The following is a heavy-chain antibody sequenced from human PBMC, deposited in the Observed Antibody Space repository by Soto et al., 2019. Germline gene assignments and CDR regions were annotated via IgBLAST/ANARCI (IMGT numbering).Heavy chain of an antibody. V-gene: IGHV3-23*01. CDR2: ISGSGGST. J-gene: IGHJ6*03. D-gene: IGHD3-3*01. CDR3: AKDLKGDFWSGNYYYYYMDV. CDR1: GFTFTTYT. Sequence: GGSLRLSCAASGFTFTTYTMSWVRQAPGKGLEWVSAISGSGGSTSYADSVKGRFTISRDNSKNTLYLQMNSLRAEDTAVYYCAKDLKGDFWSGNYYYYYMDVWGKGTTVTVSS.